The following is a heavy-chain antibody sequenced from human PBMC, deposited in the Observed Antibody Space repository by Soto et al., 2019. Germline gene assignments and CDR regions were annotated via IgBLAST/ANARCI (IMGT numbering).Heavy chain of an antibody. D-gene: IGHD3-3*01. CDR1: GYSFTSYW. CDR3: ARSTQVFLEWPKAFDP. CDR2: IYPGDSDT. Sequence: LGESLKISCKGSGYSFTSYWIGWVRQMPGKGLEWMGIIYPGDSDTRYSPSFQGQVTISADKSISTAYLQWSSLKASDTAMYYCARSTQVFLEWPKAFDPWGQGTLVTVSS. J-gene: IGHJ5*02. V-gene: IGHV5-51*01.